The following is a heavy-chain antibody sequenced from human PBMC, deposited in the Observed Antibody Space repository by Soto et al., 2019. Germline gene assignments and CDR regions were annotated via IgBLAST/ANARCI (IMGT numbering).Heavy chain of an antibody. CDR2: ISYDGSNK. CDR3: ARDHQVPAAPTSDWFDP. CDR1: GFTFSSYA. Sequence: QVQLVESGGGVVQPGRSLRLSCAASGFTFSSYAMHWVRQAPGKGLEWVAVISYDGSNKYYADSVKGRFTISRDNSKNXXYLQMNSLRAEDTAVYYCARDHQVPAAPTSDWFDPWGQGTLVTVSS. D-gene: IGHD2-2*01. J-gene: IGHJ5*02. V-gene: IGHV3-30-3*01.